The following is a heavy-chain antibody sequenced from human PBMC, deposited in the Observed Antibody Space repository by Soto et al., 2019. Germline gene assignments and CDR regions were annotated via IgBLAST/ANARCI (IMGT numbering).Heavy chain of an antibody. V-gene: IGHV1-18*01. D-gene: IGHD3-9*01. CDR2: INTSNGNT. CDR1: GYTFTTSG. CDR3: ARDRNSDWSED. J-gene: IGHJ4*02. Sequence: ASVKVSCKASGYTFTTSGISWVRQAPGQGLEWMGWINTSNGNTNYAQKFQGGVIMTTDTSTSTAYLELRSLKSDDTAVYYCARDRNSDWSEDWGQGTLVTVSS.